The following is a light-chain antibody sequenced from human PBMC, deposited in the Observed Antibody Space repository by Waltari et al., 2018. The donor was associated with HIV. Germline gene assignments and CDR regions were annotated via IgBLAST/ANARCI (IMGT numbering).Light chain of an antibody. CDR3: AAWDDSLNGPV. Sequence: QSVLTQPPSASGTPGQRVTISCSGSSSNIGSNTVNWYQQRPGTAPKLLIYSNKQRPSGVPGRFAGSKSGTSASLAISGLQSEDEADYYCAAWDDSLNGPVFGGGTKLTVL. CDR2: SNK. V-gene: IGLV1-44*01. CDR1: SSNIGSNT. J-gene: IGLJ3*02.